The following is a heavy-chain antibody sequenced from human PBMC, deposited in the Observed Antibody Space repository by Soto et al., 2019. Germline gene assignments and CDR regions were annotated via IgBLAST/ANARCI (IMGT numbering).Heavy chain of an antibody. V-gene: IGHV3-30*18. D-gene: IGHD6-13*01. CDR2: ISYDGSNK. Sequence: PGGSLRRSCAASGVTFSSYGMHWVRQAPGKGLEWVAVISYDGSNKYYADSVKGRFTISRDNSKNTLYLQMNGLRAEDTAVYYCAKSMGKSGSSSWFTYYGMDVWGQGTTVTVSS. CDR3: AKSMGKSGSSSWFTYYGMDV. CDR1: GVTFSSYG. J-gene: IGHJ6*02.